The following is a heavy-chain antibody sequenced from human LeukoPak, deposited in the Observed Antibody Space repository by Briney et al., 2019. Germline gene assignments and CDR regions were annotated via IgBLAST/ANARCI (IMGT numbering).Heavy chain of an antibody. CDR2: IWYDGSKE. J-gene: IGHJ4*02. D-gene: IGHD3/OR15-3a*01. V-gene: IGHV3-33*01. Sequence: GGSLRLSCAASGFTFSTCGMHWIRQAPGRGLEWVAIIWYDGSKEDYADSVKGRFSISKDNSKNILHLQMNSLRVEDSAVYYCARDIWTEGNKYLDCWGQGTLVTVSS. CDR3: ARDIWTEGNKYLDC. CDR1: GFTFSTCG.